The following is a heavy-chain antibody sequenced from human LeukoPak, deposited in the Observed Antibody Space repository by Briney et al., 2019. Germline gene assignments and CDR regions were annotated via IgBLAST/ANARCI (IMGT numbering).Heavy chain of an antibody. CDR1: GFTFDDYP. CDR3: AAIPSYYYYYYMDV. Sequence: GGSLRLSCAASGFTFDDYPMHWVRQAPGKGLEWVSLISWDGGSTYYADSVKGRFTISRDNSKNSLYLQMNSLRTEDTALYYCAAIPSYYYYYYMDVWGKGTTVTVSS. J-gene: IGHJ6*03. V-gene: IGHV3-43*01. CDR2: ISWDGGST.